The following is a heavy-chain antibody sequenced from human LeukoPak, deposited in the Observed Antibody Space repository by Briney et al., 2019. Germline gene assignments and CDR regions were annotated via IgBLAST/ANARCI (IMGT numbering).Heavy chain of an antibody. CDR3: AIMHGYYDGSGFWVQ. CDR2: ISPSGDRT. D-gene: IGHD3-22*01. Sequence: PGGSLRLSCAASGSTFSSYAMSWVHQAPGKGLEWVSFISPSGDRTSNADSVEGRFTISRDNTRNTLYLQMNSLRDEDTGVYYCAIMHGYYDGSGFWVQWGQGTLVTVSS. J-gene: IGHJ4*02. CDR1: GSTFSSYA. V-gene: IGHV3-23*01.